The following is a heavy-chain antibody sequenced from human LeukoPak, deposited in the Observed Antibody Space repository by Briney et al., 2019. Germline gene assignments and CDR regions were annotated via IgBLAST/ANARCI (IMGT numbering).Heavy chain of an antibody. CDR3: ARDKSSDSYGSYYFDS. Sequence: PGGSLRLSCAASGFTFSYYRMNWVRQAPGKGLEWVSHISSSSTIIYYANSVKGRFTISRDNAKNSLYLQMNSLRAEDTAVYSCARDKSSDSYGSYYFDSWGQGTLVTVSS. D-gene: IGHD5-18*01. CDR2: ISSSSTII. CDR1: GFTFSYYR. V-gene: IGHV3-48*01. J-gene: IGHJ4*02.